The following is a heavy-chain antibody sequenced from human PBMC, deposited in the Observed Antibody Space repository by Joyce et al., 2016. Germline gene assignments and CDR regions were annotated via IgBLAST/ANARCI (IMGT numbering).Heavy chain of an antibody. V-gene: IGHV5-51*01. CDR2: IYPGDADT. CDR3: SRHRAGSSSSEFDF. D-gene: IGHD6-19*01. Sequence: EVQLVQSGAEVKKPGESLTISCKASGYTFATYWISWVRQMPWKGLEWLGVIYPGDADTTYSPSFRGQVTISVDKSINSAYLQWSSLKASDTAIYYCSRHRAGSSSSEFDFWGQGTLVTVSS. CDR1: GYTFATYW. J-gene: IGHJ4*02.